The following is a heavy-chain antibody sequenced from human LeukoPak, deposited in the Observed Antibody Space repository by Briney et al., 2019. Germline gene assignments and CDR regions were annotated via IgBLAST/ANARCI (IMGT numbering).Heavy chain of an antibody. J-gene: IGHJ6*02. D-gene: IGHD3-22*01. CDR3: AKEYYYDSSGYYLGGYYYYYYGMDV. CDR2: IYYSGST. V-gene: IGHV4-59*12. Sequence: SETLSLTCTVSGGSISSYYWSWIRQPPGKGLEWIGYIYYSGSTNYNPSLKSRVTISVDTSKNQFSLKLSSVTAADTAVYYCAKEYYYDSSGYYLGGYYYYYYGMDVWGQGTTVTVSS. CDR1: GGSISSYY.